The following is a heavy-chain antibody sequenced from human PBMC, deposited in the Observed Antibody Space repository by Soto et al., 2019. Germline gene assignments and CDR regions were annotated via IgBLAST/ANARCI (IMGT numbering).Heavy chain of an antibody. CDR1: GFTFSSYE. J-gene: IGHJ4*02. Sequence: GGSLRLSCAASGFTFSSYEMNWVRQAPGKGLEWVSYISSSGSTIYYADSVKGRFTISRDNAKNSLDLQMNSLRAEDTAVYYCARASVIAAKDYWGQGTLVTVSS. CDR2: ISSSGSTI. V-gene: IGHV3-48*03. CDR3: ARASVIAAKDY. D-gene: IGHD6-13*01.